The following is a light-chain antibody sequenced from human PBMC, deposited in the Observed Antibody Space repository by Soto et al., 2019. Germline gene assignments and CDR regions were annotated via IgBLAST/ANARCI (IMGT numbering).Light chain of an antibody. V-gene: IGLV1-40*01. CDR2: GYN. Sequence: QAVVTQPPSVSGAPGQRVTISCTGSSSNIGAGYDVHWYQQLPGTAPKLLVYGYNNRPSGVPDRFSVSKSGTSASLTITVLQTEDEADYYCQSYDSSLSAWVFGGGTKVTVL. CDR3: QSYDSSLSAWV. J-gene: IGLJ2*01. CDR1: SSNIGAGYD.